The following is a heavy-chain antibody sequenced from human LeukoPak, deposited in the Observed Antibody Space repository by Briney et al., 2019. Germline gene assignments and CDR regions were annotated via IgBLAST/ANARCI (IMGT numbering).Heavy chain of an antibody. CDR3: ARNAGYSDLNY. CDR1: GDSISSSSYY. D-gene: IGHD3-22*01. V-gene: IGHV4-39*01. J-gene: IGHJ4*02. Sequence: SETLSLTCTVSGDSISSSSYYWGWIRQPPGTGLEWIGSIYYTGYTYDNPSLRSRITMSVDTPKNQFSLQLSSVTAADTAVYYCARNAGYSDLNYWGQGVLVTVSS. CDR2: IYYTGYT.